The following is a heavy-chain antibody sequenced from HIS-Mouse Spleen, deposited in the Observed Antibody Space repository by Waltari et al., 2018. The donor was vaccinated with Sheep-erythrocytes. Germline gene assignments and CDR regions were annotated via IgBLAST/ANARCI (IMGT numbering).Heavy chain of an antibody. CDR2: ISYDGSNK. D-gene: IGHD3-16*01. Sequence: QVQLVESGGGVVQPGRSLRLSCAASGFTFSSYAMHWVRQAPGKWLEWVAVISYDGSNKYYADSVKGRFTISRDNSKNTLYLQMNSLRAEDTAVYYCARGGFPYYYYYGMDVWGQGP. CDR1: GFTFSSYA. V-gene: IGHV3-30-3*01. CDR3: ARGGFPYYYYYGMDV. J-gene: IGHJ6*02.